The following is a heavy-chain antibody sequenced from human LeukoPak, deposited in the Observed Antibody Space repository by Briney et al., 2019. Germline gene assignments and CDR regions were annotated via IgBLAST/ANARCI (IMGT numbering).Heavy chain of an antibody. J-gene: IGHJ4*02. CDR1: GFTFSIYA. CDR3: ARDTVVGYYDSNGQYYFDY. CDR2: MSYDGSNK. Sequence: PGGSLRLSCAASGFTFSIYAMHWVRQAPGKGLEWVAVMSYDGSNKYYADSVKGRFTISRDNSKYTLYLRMNSLRAEDTAVYYCARDTVVGYYDSNGQYYFDYWGQGTLVTVSS. D-gene: IGHD3-22*01. V-gene: IGHV3-30*01.